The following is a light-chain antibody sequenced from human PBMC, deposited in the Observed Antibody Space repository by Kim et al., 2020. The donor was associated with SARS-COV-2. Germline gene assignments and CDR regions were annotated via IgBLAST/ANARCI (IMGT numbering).Light chain of an antibody. CDR1: QSLLFRNGNTY. J-gene: IGKJ2*01. CDR3: MQGTHWPPYT. V-gene: IGKV2-30*01. CDR2: DVS. Sequence: DVVLTQSPLSLPVTLGQPASISCRSSQSLLFRNGNTYLCWFQQRPGQSPRRLIYDVSKRDSGVPDRFSGSGSGTDFTLKISRVEAEDVGIYYCMQGTHWPPYTFGQGTKLEI.